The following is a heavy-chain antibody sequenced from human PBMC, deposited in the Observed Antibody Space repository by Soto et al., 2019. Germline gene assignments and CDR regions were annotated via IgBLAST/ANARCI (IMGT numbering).Heavy chain of an antibody. Sequence: EVQLLESGGTLGQPGGSLRLSCVASGFTFSSYAMSWVRQAPGKGLEWVSGISGSGVSTYYADSVRGRFTISRDYSKNTLYLQMNSLRAEDTAVYFCATDYSQIGYCSAGSCYSDYWGQGTLVTVSS. CDR1: GFTFSSYA. CDR3: ATDYSQIGYCSAGSCYSDY. V-gene: IGHV3-23*01. D-gene: IGHD2-15*01. CDR2: ISGSGVST. J-gene: IGHJ4*02.